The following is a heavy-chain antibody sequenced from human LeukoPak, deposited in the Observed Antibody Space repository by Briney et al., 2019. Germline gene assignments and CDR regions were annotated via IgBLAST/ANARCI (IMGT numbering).Heavy chain of an antibody. D-gene: IGHD1-26*01. CDR1: GFTFSSYA. CDR2: ISGSGGST. J-gene: IGHJ4*02. V-gene: IGHV3-23*01. CDR3: AFVVGATGDY. Sequence: DPGGSLRLSCAASGFTFSSYAMSWVRQAPGKGLEWVSAISGSGGSTYYADSVKGRFTIPRDNSKNPLYLQMNSLRAEDAAVYYCAFVVGATGDYWGQGTLVTVSS.